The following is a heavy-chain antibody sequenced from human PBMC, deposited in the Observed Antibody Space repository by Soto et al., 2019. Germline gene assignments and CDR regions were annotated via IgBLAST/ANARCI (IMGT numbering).Heavy chain of an antibody. D-gene: IGHD3-10*01. CDR3: AYGSGSYLHYFEY. J-gene: IGHJ4*02. CDR2: VDPEESET. V-gene: IGHV1-69-2*01. Sequence: ASVKVSCKVSGYTFTDYYVHWVQQAPGKGLQWLGLVDPEESETIYGEKFQGRVTITADTSTETAYMELRSLRSEDTGVYYCAYGSGSYLHYFEYWGQGTVLTVSS. CDR1: GYTFTDYY.